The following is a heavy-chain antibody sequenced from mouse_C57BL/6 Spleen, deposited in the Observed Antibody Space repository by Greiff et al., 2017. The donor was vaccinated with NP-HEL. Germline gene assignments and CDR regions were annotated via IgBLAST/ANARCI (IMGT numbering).Heavy chain of an antibody. J-gene: IGHJ4*01. CDR2: VDPSDSYT. V-gene: IGHV1-59*01. D-gene: IGHD2-12*01. Sequence: QVQLQQPGAELVRPGTSVKLSCKASGYTFTSYWMHWVKQRPGQGLECIGVVDPSDSYTKYNQKFKGKATLTVETSSSTAYMQLSSLTSEDSAVYYCAKGCYDGGAMDYWGQGTSVTVSS. CDR3: AKGCYDGGAMDY. CDR1: GYTFTSYW.